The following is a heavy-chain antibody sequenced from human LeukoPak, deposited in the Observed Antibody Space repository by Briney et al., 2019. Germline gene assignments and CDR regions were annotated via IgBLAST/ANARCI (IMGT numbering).Heavy chain of an antibody. CDR2: MNPNSGNT. Sequence: ASVKVSCKASGYTFTSYDINWVRQATGQGLEWMGWMNPNSGNTGYAQKFQGRVTMTRNTSISTAYMELSSLRPEDTAVYYCARGSQDSSGYSFDYWGQGTLVTVSS. D-gene: IGHD3-22*01. CDR1: GYTFTSYD. V-gene: IGHV1-8*01. J-gene: IGHJ4*02. CDR3: ARGSQDSSGYSFDY.